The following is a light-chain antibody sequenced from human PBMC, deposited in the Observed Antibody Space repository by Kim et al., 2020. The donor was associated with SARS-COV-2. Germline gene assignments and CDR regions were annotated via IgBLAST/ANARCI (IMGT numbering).Light chain of an antibody. Sequence: NFMLTQPPSVSESPGKTVTISCTRSSGSIVDDYVQWYQQRPGTSPTSVIYENNQRPSGVPDRFSGSIDSSSNSASLTISGLKTEDEPDYYCQSYASDNWVFGGGTQLTVL. J-gene: IGLJ3*02. V-gene: IGLV6-57*01. CDR3: QSYASDNWV. CDR2: ENN. CDR1: SGSIVDDY.